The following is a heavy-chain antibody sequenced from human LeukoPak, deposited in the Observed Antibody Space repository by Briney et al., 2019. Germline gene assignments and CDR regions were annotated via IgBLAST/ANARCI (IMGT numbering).Heavy chain of an antibody. Sequence: PGGSLRLSCAASGFTFSSYWMSWVRQAQGKGLEWVANIKQDGSEKYYVESVKGRFTISRDNAKNSLYLQMNSLRAEDTAVYYCARLHLYSSSWYAFDYWGQGTLVTVSS. J-gene: IGHJ4*02. CDR3: ARLHLYSSSWYAFDY. V-gene: IGHV3-7*01. D-gene: IGHD6-13*01. CDR2: IKQDGSEK. CDR1: GFTFSSYW.